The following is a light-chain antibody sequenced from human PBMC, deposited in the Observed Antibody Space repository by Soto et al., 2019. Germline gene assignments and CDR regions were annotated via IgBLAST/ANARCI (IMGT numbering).Light chain of an antibody. CDR1: QSVSSY. CDR3: QQGSNWPPNT. Sequence: THSAATVSLKQRERATLSCRASQSVSSYLAWYQQKPGQAPRLLIYDAYNRATGIPARFSGSGSGTDFTLTISILYPEDFAVYYCQQGSNWPPNTSGQRARLEVK. J-gene: IGKJ5*01. V-gene: IGKV3-11*01. CDR2: DAY.